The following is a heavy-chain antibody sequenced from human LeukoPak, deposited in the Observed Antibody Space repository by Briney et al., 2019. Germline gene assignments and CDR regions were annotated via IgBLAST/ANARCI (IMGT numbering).Heavy chain of an antibody. CDR1: GFTFSSYS. CDR3: ARDKGGYSSFDY. Sequence: GGSLRLSCAASGFTFSSYSMNWVRQAPGKGLEWVSSISSSSSYIYYADSVKGRFTISRDNAKNSLYLQMNSLRAEDTAVYYCARDKGGYSSFDYWGQGTLVTVSS. CDR2: ISSSSSYI. D-gene: IGHD6-13*01. J-gene: IGHJ4*02. V-gene: IGHV3-21*01.